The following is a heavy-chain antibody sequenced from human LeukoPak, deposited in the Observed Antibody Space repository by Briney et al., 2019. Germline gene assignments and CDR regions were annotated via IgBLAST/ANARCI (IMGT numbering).Heavy chain of an antibody. D-gene: IGHD4-23*01. Sequence: SVTVSCKASGCTFTGYYIHWVRPAAGHVRDRMGWINTNSGDTNYAQRFQGRVTMTRDTSISTAYMELSRLTSDGTAVYYCARVNGGNLPFDYWSQGTLVTVSS. J-gene: IGHJ4*02. CDR2: INTNSGDT. CDR1: GCTFTGYY. CDR3: ARVNGGNLPFDY. V-gene: IGHV1-2*02.